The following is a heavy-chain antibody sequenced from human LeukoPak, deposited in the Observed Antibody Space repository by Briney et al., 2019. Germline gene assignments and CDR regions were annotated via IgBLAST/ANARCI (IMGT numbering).Heavy chain of an antibody. CDR2: ITSGGDYI. CDR1: GFTFNTFN. CDR3: ARGHYDVLAASYKWTPDY. D-gene: IGHD3-9*01. Sequence: GGSLRLSCAASGFTFNTFNMNWVRQAPGEGLEWVSSITSGGDYIYYADSVKGRFTTSGDNAKHSLSLQLNSLRVEDTAVYYCARGHYDVLAASYKWTPDYWGQGTLVTVSS. J-gene: IGHJ4*02. V-gene: IGHV3-21*01.